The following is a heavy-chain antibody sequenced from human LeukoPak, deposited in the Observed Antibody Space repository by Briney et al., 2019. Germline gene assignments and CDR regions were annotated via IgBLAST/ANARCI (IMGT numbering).Heavy chain of an antibody. CDR3: AKAPVTSCRGAFCYPFDY. Sequence: GGSLRLSCAASGFTFSDFPMIWVRQAPGKGLEWVSAMSSSGDGRYYAASVRGRFTISRDTSRSTLYLQMNSLRAEDAAVYYCAKAPVTSCRGAFCYPFDYWGQGTLVTVSS. V-gene: IGHV3-23*01. D-gene: IGHD2-15*01. CDR2: MSSSGDGR. CDR1: GFTFSDFP. J-gene: IGHJ4*02.